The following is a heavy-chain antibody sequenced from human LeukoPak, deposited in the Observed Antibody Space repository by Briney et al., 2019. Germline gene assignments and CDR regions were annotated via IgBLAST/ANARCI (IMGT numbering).Heavy chain of an antibody. Sequence: PGGSLRLSCAASRFTFSNYAMTWVRQTPGKGLEWVSAISASAGTTSYADSVKGRFAISRDNSKNTLYLQMNSLRSDDTALYYCAKGGSSWSYYFDYWGQGTLVTVSS. V-gene: IGHV3-23*01. CDR3: AKGGSSWSYYFDY. D-gene: IGHD6-13*01. CDR2: ISASAGTT. CDR1: RFTFSNYA. J-gene: IGHJ4*02.